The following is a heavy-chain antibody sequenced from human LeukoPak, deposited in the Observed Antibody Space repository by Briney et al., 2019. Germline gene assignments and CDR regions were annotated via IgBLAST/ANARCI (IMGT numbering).Heavy chain of an antibody. CDR1: GFTFSKYA. Sequence: GGSLRLSCAASGFTFSKYAMSWVCQVPGKGLEWVSSIGDSGSSTYYADSVKGRFIISRDNSKNTLYLQMNSLRAEDTAVYYCARSKDLYYFDYWGQRTLVTVSS. CDR3: ARSKDLYYFDY. J-gene: IGHJ4*02. V-gene: IGHV3-23*01. CDR2: IGDSGSST. D-gene: IGHD4-11*01.